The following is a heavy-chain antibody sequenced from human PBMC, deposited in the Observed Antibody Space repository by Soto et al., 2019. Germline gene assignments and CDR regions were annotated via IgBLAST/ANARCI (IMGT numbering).Heavy chain of an antibody. CDR1: GGTLSDYA. V-gene: IGHV1-69*01. CDR3: AVAAVREIMAQESSGMAV. J-gene: IGHJ6*01. CDR2: IMPTVDSA. D-gene: IGHD3-10*01. Sequence: QVQLVQSGAEVKTPGSSVKVSCKASGGTLSDYAISWVRQAPGQGLEWMGGIMPTVDSANYAQNFQGRLTISADESTSTANLELSSLRSDETAVYYCAVAAVREIMAQESSGMAVW.